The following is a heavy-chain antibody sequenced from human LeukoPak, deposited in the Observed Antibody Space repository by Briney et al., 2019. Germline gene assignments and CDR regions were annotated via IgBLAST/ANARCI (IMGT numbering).Heavy chain of an antibody. CDR1: GFTFSSYA. CDR2: ISGSGTST. CDR3: AKNGAPTSYSGMDV. D-gene: IGHD2-8*01. V-gene: IGHV3-23*01. Sequence: PGGSLRLSCAASGFTFSSYAMSWVRQAPGKGLEWVSAISGSGTSTYYADSVKGRFTISRDNSKNTLFLQMNSLRAEDTAVYYCAKNGAPTSYSGMDVWGQGTTVTVSS. J-gene: IGHJ6*02.